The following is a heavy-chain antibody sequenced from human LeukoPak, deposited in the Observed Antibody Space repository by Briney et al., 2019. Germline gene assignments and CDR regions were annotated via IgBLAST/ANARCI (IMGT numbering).Heavy chain of an antibody. CDR3: ARDSSKRYSSGWQWGHYFDY. D-gene: IGHD6-19*01. CDR2: ISGSGDT. Sequence: GGSLRLSCAASGFTFSNYYMSWIRQAPGKGLEWVSYISGSGDTNYADSVMGRFTISRDNAKNSLYLQMNSLRAEDTAVYFCARDSSKRYSSGWQWGHYFDYWGQGTLVTVSS. J-gene: IGHJ4*02. V-gene: IGHV3-11*06. CDR1: GFTFSNYY.